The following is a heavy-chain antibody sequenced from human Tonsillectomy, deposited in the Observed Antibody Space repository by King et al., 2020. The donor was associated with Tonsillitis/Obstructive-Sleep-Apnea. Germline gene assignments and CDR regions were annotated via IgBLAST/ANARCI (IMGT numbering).Heavy chain of an antibody. Sequence: QLVQSGGGLVQPGGSLRLSCAASGFTVSSNYMTWVRQAPGKGLEWVSVIYSGGSTNHADSVKGRFTISRDNSKNTLYLQMNSLRAEDTAVYYCARDNEQQLALDYGGQGTLAT. CDR1: GFTVSSNY. J-gene: IGHJ4*02. D-gene: IGHD6-13*01. V-gene: IGHV3-66*01. CDR2: IYSGGST. CDR3: ARDNEQQLALDY.